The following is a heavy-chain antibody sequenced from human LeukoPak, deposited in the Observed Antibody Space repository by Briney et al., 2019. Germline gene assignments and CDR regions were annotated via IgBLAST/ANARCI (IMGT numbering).Heavy chain of an antibody. Sequence: PSETLSLTCTVSGGSIISTTYYWGWIRQPPGEGLEWIGSIDYSGSTYYNPSLKSRVTISVDTSKNQFSLNLSSVTAADTAVCSCARASGSSWYERRLHAYYYYMDVWGKGTTVTVSS. V-gene: IGHV4-39*07. CDR3: ARASGSSWYERRLHAYYYYMDV. D-gene: IGHD6-13*01. J-gene: IGHJ6*03. CDR1: GGSIISTTYY. CDR2: IDYSGST.